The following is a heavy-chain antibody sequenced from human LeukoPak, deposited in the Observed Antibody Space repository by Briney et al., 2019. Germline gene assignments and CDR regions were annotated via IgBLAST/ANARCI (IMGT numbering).Heavy chain of an antibody. J-gene: IGHJ4*02. CDR2: INPNSGGT. D-gene: IGHD1-20*01. V-gene: IGHV1-2*02. CDR1: GYTVTGYY. Sequence: ASVKVSCKASGYTVTGYYMHWVRQAPGQGLEWMGWINPNSGGTNYAQKFQGRVTMTRDTSISTAYMELSRLRSDDTAVYYCARVYGITVSPPGYWGQGTLVTVSS. CDR3: ARVYGITVSPPGY.